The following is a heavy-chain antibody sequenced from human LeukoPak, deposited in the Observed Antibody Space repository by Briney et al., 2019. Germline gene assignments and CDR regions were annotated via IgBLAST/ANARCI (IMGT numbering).Heavy chain of an antibody. CDR1: VYKFTRYG. CDR2: ISGYNCDT. CDR3: ARGGPRDWFDP. D-gene: IGHD3-10*01. J-gene: IGHJ5*02. Sequence: GASVNVSCKASVYKFTRYGISWVRQAPGQGRAGMGWISGYNCDTKHAQKLQRRVNMTTDTATSKAYMDLRNLTSDETAVYFCARGGPRDWFDPWGQGTLVIVSS. V-gene: IGHV1-18*01.